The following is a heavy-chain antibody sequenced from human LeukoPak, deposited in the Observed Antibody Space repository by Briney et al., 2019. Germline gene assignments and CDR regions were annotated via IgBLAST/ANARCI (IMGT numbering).Heavy chain of an antibody. CDR2: ISSSSSYI. Sequence: PGGSLRLSCAASGFTFSSYSMNWVRQAPGKGLEWVSSISSSSSYIYSADSVKGRFTISRDNSKNTLYLQMNSLRAEDTAVYYCAKPARTDAFDIWGQGTMITVSS. CDR1: GFTFSSYS. J-gene: IGHJ3*02. CDR3: AKPARTDAFDI. D-gene: IGHD1-14*01. V-gene: IGHV3-21*04.